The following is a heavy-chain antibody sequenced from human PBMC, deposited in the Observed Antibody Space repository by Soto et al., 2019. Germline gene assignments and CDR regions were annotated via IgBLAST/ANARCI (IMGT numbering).Heavy chain of an antibody. V-gene: IGHV4-59*01. CDR3: AREVVVAATTNWFDP. D-gene: IGHD2-15*01. J-gene: IGHJ5*02. Sequence: SETLSLTCTVSGGSISSYYWSWIRQSPGKGLEWIGYIYYSGSTNYNPSLKSRVTISVDTSKNQFSLKLSSVTAADTAVYYCAREVVVAATTNWFDPWGQGTLVTVSS. CDR2: IYYSGST. CDR1: GGSISSYY.